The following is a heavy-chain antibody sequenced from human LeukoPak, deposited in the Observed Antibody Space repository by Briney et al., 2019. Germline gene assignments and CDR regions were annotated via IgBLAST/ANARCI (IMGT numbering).Heavy chain of an antibody. CDR2: ISDSGANT. D-gene: IGHD6-19*01. Sequence: GGSLRLSCAASRFTFSTYAMSWVRQAPGKGLEWVSTISDSGANTYYADSVRGRFTISRDNSKNTLYLQKNSLRADDTAIYYCAKSMTLQWRGFFDLWGRGTHVTVSS. CDR1: RFTFSTYA. J-gene: IGHJ2*01. V-gene: IGHV3-23*01. CDR3: AKSMTLQWRGFFDL.